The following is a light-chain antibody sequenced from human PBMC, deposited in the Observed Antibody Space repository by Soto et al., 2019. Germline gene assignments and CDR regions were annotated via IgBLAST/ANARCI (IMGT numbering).Light chain of an antibody. CDR2: GAY. CDR1: QSVGNN. V-gene: IGKV3-15*01. Sequence: EIVMTQSPATLSVSPGERTTLSCRASQSVGNNLAWYQQKPGQAPRLLIYGAYTRATGIPARFSGSGSGTDFTLTISSLQSEDFAVYYCQQYGSSPWTFGQGTKVDI. J-gene: IGKJ1*01. CDR3: QQYGSSPWT.